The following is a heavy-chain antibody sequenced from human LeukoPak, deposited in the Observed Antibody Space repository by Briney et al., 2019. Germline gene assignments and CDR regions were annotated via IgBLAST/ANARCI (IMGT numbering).Heavy chain of an antibody. J-gene: IGHJ4*02. V-gene: IGHV1-69*13. CDR3: ARGYDYVWGSYRPD. CDR2: IIPIFGTA. Sequence: ASVKVSCKASGGTFSSYAISWVRQAPGQGLEWMGGIIPIFGTANYAQKFQGRVTITADESTSTAYMELSSLRSEDTAVCYCARGYDYVWGSYRPDWGQGTLVTVSS. CDR1: GGTFSSYA. D-gene: IGHD3-16*02.